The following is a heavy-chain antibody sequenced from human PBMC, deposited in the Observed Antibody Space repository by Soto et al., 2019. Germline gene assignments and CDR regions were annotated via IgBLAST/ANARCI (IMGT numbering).Heavy chain of an antibody. CDR1: GDSVSSNSAA. D-gene: IGHD3-16*02. V-gene: IGHV6-1*01. J-gene: IGHJ6*02. CDR2: TYYRSKWYN. CDR3: ARDAPYDYVWGSYRSYTYGMDV. Sequence: SQTLSLTCAISGDSVSSNSAAWNWIRQSPSRGLEWLGRTYYRSKWYNDYAVSVKSRITINPDTSKNQFSLQLHSVTPEDTAVYYCARDAPYDYVWGSYRSYTYGMDVWGQGTTVTVSS.